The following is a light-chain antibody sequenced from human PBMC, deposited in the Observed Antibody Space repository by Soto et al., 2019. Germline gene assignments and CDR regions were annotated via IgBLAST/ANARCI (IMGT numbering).Light chain of an antibody. V-gene: IGKV1-5*03. J-gene: IGKJ1*01. CDR3: QHYNSYSEA. Sequence: QMTQSPSTLSGSVGDRVTITCRASQTISSWLAWYQQKPGKAPKLLIYKASTLKSGVPSRFSGSGSGTEFTLTISSLQPDDFATYYCQHYNSYSEAFGQGTKVDVK. CDR1: QTISSW. CDR2: KAS.